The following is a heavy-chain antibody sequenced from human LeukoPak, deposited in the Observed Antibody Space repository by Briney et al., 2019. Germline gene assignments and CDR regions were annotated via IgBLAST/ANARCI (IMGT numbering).Heavy chain of an antibody. CDR3: TRDIVSISQPYYFDY. V-gene: IGHV3-49*04. D-gene: IGHD2-2*01. CDR1: GFTFGYHA. CDR2: IRSQAYSGTT. Sequence: GGSLRLSCTASGFTFGYHAINWVRQAPGRGLEWVGCIRSQAYSGTTEYATSVKDRFTISRDDSKSIAYLQMNSLKTEDTAVYYCTRDIVSISQPYYFDYWGQGTLVTVSS. J-gene: IGHJ4*02.